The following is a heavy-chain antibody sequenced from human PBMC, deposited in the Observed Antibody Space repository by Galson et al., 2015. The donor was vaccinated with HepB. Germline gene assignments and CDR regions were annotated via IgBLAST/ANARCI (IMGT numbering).Heavy chain of an antibody. Sequence: SLRLSYAASTFIFSTYSMDWVRQAPGKGLEWVSYISSSSTTIYYADSVKGRFTISRDNAKNSLYLQMNSLRAEDTAVYYCDFLRGYDLKPLDYWGQGTLVAVSS. CDR3: DFLRGYDLKPLDY. V-gene: IGHV3-48*04. CDR1: TFIFSTYS. CDR2: ISSSSTTI. D-gene: IGHD5-12*01. J-gene: IGHJ4*02.